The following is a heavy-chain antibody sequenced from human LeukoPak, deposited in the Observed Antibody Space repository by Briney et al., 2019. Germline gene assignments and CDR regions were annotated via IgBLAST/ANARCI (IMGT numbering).Heavy chain of an antibody. CDR2: TYYSGST. Sequence: SETLSLTCTVSGGSISSYYWSWIRQPPGKGLEWIGYTYYSGSTNYNPSLKSRVTISVDTSKNQFSLKLSSVTAADTAVYYCARRMTTEASNWFDPWGQGTLVTVSS. CDR1: GGSISSYY. J-gene: IGHJ5*02. V-gene: IGHV4-59*01. D-gene: IGHD4-11*01. CDR3: ARRMTTEASNWFDP.